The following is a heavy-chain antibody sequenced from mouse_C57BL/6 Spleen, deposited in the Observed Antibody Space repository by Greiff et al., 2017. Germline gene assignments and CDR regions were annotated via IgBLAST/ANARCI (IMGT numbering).Heavy chain of an antibody. CDR1: GYTFTSYW. CDR2: INPSSGYT. CDR3: ARSSPKGPAWFAD. V-gene: IGHV1-7*01. J-gene: IGHJ3*01. Sequence: VQVVESGAELAKPGASVKLSCKASGYTFTSYWMHWVKQRPGQGLEWIGYINPSSGYTKYNQKFKDKATLTADKSSSTAYLQLSSLTYEDSAVYYCARSSPKGPAWFADWGQATLVTASA.